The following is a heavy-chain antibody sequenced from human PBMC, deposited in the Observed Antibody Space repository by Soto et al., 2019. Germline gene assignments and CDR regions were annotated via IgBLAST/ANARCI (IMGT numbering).Heavy chain of an antibody. CDR1: GGSISSYY. CDR2: IYYSGST. D-gene: IGHD5-12*01. Sequence: SETLSLTCTVSGGSISSYYWSWIRQPPGKGLEWIEYIYYSGSTNYNPSLKSRVTISVDTSKNQFSLKLSSVTAADTAVYYCARDSASVATIWSYFDYWGQGTLVTVSS. V-gene: IGHV4-59*01. CDR3: ARDSASVATIWSYFDY. J-gene: IGHJ4*02.